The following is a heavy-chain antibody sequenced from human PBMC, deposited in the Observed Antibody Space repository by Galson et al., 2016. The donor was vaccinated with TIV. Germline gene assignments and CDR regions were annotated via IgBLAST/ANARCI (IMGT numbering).Heavy chain of an antibody. CDR2: IWYDGNTK. CDR1: GFTFSSYG. Sequence: SLRLSCAASGFTFSSYGMHWVRQAPGKGLEWVGVIWYDGNTKNYADFARGQFTISRDNTKNTLYLQMNSQRVEDTAVYYCAREMGGPLTATRLYNWFDLWGQGTLVTVSS. CDR3: AREMGGPLTATRLYNWFDL. D-gene: IGHD2-15*01. J-gene: IGHJ5*02. V-gene: IGHV3-33*01.